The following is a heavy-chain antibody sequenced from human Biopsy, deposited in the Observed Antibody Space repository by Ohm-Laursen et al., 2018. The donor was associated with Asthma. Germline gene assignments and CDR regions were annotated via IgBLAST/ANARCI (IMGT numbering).Heavy chain of an antibody. CDR3: ARDSYSSGLYDDFES. J-gene: IGHJ4*02. CDR1: GFTFSDHY. Sequence: SLRPCAASGFTFSDHYISWIRQAPGKGLEWISYINGKSNSIEYADSVKGRFTISRDNAKNSLYLQMNSLRAEDTAVYYCARDSYSSGLYDDFESWGQGTLVTVSS. D-gene: IGHD6-19*01. CDR2: INGKSNSI. V-gene: IGHV3-11*01.